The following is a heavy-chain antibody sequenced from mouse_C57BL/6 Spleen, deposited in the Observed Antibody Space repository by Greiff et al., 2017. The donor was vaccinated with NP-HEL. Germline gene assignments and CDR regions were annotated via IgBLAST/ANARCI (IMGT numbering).Heavy chain of an antibody. V-gene: IGHV1-59*01. CDR2: IDPSDSYT. CDR3: ARLEGDGYYPDV. CDR1: GYTFTSYW. J-gene: IGHJ1*03. Sequence: QVQLQQPGAELVRPGTSVKLSCKASGYTFTSYWMHWVKQRPGQGLEWIGVIDPSDSYTNYNQKFKGKATLTVDTSSSTAYMQLSSLTSEDSAVYYCARLEGDGYYPDVWGTGTTVTVSS. D-gene: IGHD2-3*01.